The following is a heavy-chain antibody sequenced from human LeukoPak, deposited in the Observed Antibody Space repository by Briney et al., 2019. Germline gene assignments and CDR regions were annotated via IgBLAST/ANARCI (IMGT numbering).Heavy chain of an antibody. Sequence: VASVKVSCKATGYTFTSYGISWVRQAPGQGLEWMGWISAYNGNTNYAQKLQGRVTMTTDTSTSTAYMELRSLRSDDTAVYYCARGNPLHPPGQLERPGWIDYWGQGTLVTVSS. J-gene: IGHJ4*02. CDR2: ISAYNGNT. CDR1: GYTFTSYG. D-gene: IGHD1-1*01. V-gene: IGHV1-18*04. CDR3: ARGNPLHPPGQLERPGWIDY.